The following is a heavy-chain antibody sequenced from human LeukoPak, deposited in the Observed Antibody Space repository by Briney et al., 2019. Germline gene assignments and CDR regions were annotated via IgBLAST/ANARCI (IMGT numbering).Heavy chain of an antibody. CDR1: GYTFTSYG. CDR3: ARVPLRYFDWLLLLPGGEKDAFDI. Sequence: RGASVKVSCKASGYTFTSYGISWVRQAPGQGLEWMGWISAYNGNTNYAQKLQGRVTMTTDTSTSTAYMELRSLRSDDTAVYYCARVPLRYFDWLLLLPGGEKDAFDIWGQGTMVTVSS. CDR2: ISAYNGNT. J-gene: IGHJ3*02. D-gene: IGHD3-9*01. V-gene: IGHV1-18*01.